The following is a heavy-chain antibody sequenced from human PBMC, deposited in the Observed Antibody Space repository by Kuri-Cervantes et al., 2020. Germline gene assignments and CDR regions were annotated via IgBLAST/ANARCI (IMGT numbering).Heavy chain of an antibody. V-gene: IGHV2-5*01. J-gene: IGHJ6*02. Sequence: SGPTLVKPTQTLTLTCTFSGFSLSTSGLGVGWIRQPPGKALEWLALIYWYDDKRYSPSLKSRLTITKDTSKNQVVLTMTNMDPVDTATYYCARILAAFFDPEEYGMGVWGQGTTVTVSS. D-gene: IGHD2-15*01. CDR3: ARILAAFFDPEEYGMGV. CDR1: GFSLSTSGLG. CDR2: IYWYDDK.